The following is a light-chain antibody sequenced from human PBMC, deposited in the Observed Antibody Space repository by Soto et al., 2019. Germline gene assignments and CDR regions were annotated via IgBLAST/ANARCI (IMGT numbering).Light chain of an antibody. CDR2: GAT. CDR1: QGISSY. J-gene: IGKJ3*01. V-gene: IGKV1-39*01. CDR3: QQSYNFLFT. Sequence: IRMTQSPSSLSASTGDRVTITCRASQGISSYLNWYQQKPGKAPNLLIYGATSLQSGVPSRFSGSGSATDFTLTISSLQPEDFATYFCQQSYNFLFTFGPGTKVDIK.